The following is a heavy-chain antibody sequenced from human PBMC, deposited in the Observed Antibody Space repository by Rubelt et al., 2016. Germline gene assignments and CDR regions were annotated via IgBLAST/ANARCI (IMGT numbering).Heavy chain of an antibody. CDR2: FYNGVNT. J-gene: IGHJ6*02. Sequence: EVQLVESGGGLIQPGGSLRLSCAASGFTVSSNYMSWVRQAPGKGLEWVSVFYNGVNTYYADSVKGRFTTSRDNSKNTLYLKMNRLRAEETAVYYCARVGAGDTYGFGDVWGQGTTVTVSS. CDR1: GFTVSSNY. CDR3: ARVGAGDTYGFGDV. D-gene: IGHD5-18*01. V-gene: IGHV3-66*01.